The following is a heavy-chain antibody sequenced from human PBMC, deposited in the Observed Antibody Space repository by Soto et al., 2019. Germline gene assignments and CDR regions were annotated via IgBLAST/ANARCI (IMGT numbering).Heavy chain of an antibody. D-gene: IGHD2-15*01. V-gene: IGHV1-18*01. CDR3: ARGPYCSGGSCYFGAFDI. CDR1: GYTFTSYG. J-gene: IGHJ3*02. Sequence: ASVKVSCKASGYTFTSYGISWVRQAPGQGLEWMGWISAYNGNTNYAQKLQGRVTMTTDTSTSTAYMELRSLRSDDTAVYYCARGPYCSGGSCYFGAFDIWGQGTMVTVSS. CDR2: ISAYNGNT.